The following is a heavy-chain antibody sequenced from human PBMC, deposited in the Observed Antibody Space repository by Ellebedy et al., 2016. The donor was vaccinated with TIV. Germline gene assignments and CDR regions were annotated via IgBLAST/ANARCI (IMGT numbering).Heavy chain of an antibody. CDR3: ARDLWFGASNYFDY. Sequence: AASVKVSCKASGYTFTSYGPSWVRQPPGQGLEWMGWISAYNGNTNFAPKLQGRLTMTTDTSTSTAYMELRSLRSDDTAVYYCARDLWFGASNYFDYWGQGTLVTVSS. J-gene: IGHJ4*02. V-gene: IGHV1-18*01. CDR1: GYTFTSYG. D-gene: IGHD3-10*01. CDR2: ISAYNGNT.